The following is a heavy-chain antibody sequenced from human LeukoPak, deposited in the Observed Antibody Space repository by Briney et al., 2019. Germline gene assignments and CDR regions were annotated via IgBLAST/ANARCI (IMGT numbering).Heavy chain of an antibody. CDR2: IYADGTT. J-gene: IGHJ3*02. D-gene: IGHD2-2*01. Sequence: GGSLRLSCAATGFTVSTNYISWVRQAPGKALEWVSIIYADGTTYYADSMKGTLTISRDNSKNTLYLQMNSLRAEDTAVYYCARVVVGSSDKDAFDIWGQGTMVTVSP. CDR1: GFTVSTNY. CDR3: ARVVVGSSDKDAFDI. V-gene: IGHV3-66*01.